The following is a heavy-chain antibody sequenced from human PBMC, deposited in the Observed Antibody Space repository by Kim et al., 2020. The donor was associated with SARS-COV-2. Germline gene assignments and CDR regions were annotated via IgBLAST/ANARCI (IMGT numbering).Heavy chain of an antibody. CDR3: ASALGH. D-gene: IGHD3-16*02. J-gene: IGHJ4*02. V-gene: IGHV4-4*07. Sequence: YTRGGTNYTPSLQSRVTMSVDMSKNQFSLKLSSVTAADTAVYYCASALGHWGQGTLVTVSS. CDR2: YTRGGT.